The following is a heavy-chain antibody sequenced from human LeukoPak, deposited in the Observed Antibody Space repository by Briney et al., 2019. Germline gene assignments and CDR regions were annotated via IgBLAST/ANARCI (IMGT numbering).Heavy chain of an antibody. J-gene: IGHJ3*02. CDR1: GFTVSSNY. Sequence: GGSLRLSCAASGFTVSSNYMSWVRQAPGKGLEWVSVIYSGGTTYYTDSVKGRFTISRDNSKNTLYLQMNSLRAEDTAVYYCARRTGPGVATAGYAFVIWGQGTMVTVSS. V-gene: IGHV3-66*01. D-gene: IGHD6-13*01. CDR3: ARRTGPGVATAGYAFVI. CDR2: IYSGGTT.